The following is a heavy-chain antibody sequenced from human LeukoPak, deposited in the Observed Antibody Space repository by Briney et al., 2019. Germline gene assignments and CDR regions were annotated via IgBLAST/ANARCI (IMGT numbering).Heavy chain of an antibody. CDR1: GGTFSSYA. CDR3: ARGSVDTAMVDPPAYYYYYYMDV. Sequence: SVKVSCTASGGTFSSYAISWVRQAPGQGLEWMGGIIPIFGTANYAQKFQGRVTITADESTSTAYMELSSLRSGDTAVYYCARGSVDTAMVDPPAYYYYYYMDVWGKGTTVTISS. J-gene: IGHJ6*03. CDR2: IIPIFGTA. V-gene: IGHV1-69*13. D-gene: IGHD5-18*01.